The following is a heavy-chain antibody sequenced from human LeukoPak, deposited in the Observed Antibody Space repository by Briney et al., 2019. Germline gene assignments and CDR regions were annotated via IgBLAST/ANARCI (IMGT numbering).Heavy chain of an antibody. CDR2: ISAYNGNT. V-gene: IGHV1-18*01. CDR1: GYTFTNYG. D-gene: IGHD3-10*01. J-gene: IGHJ5*02. CDR3: ARGGHRRYYYTSGSAFDP. Sequence: ASVKVSCKASGYTFTNYGISWVRQAPGQGLEGMGWISAYNGNTHYAQNLQGRVTITTDTSTSTAYMELKSLRSDDTAVYYCARGGHRRYYYTSGSAFDPWGQGTLVTVSS.